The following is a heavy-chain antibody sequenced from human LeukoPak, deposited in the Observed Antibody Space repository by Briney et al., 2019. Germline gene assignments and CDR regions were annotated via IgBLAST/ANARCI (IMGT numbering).Heavy chain of an antibody. D-gene: IGHD6-19*01. J-gene: IGHJ4*02. CDR1: GYSFTSYW. CDR3: ARLASAWNFDY. CDR2: IYPGDSDT. Sequence: GESLKISCKVSGYSFTSYWIGWVRQMPGKGLEWMGIIYPGDSDTIYSPSFQGQVTISADKSITTAYLQWSSLKASDTAMYYCARLASAWNFDYWGQGTLVTVSS. V-gene: IGHV5-51*01.